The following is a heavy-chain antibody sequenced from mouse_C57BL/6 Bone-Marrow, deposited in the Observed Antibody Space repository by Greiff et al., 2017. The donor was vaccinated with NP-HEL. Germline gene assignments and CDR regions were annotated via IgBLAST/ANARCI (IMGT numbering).Heavy chain of an antibody. J-gene: IGHJ2*01. CDR2: IYPGGGYT. D-gene: IGHD2-1*01. V-gene: IGHV1-63*01. Sequence: QVQLQQSGAELVRPGTSVKMSCKASGYTFTNYWIGWAKQRPGHGLEWIGDIYPGGGYTNYNEKFKGKATLTADKSSSTAYMQFSSLTSEDSAIYYCARVYGNYFDYWGQGTTLTVSS. CDR1: GYTFTNYW. CDR3: ARVYGNYFDY.